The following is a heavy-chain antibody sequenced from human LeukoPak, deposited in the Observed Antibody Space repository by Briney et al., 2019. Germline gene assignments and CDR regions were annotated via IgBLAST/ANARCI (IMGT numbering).Heavy chain of an antibody. CDR3: AKRGGYWYFDL. V-gene: IGHV4-61*02. D-gene: IGHD3-10*01. CDR2: IYTSGST. Sequence: SETLSLTCTVPGGSISSGRYYWSWIRQPAGKGLEWIGRIYTSGSTNYNSSFKSRVTISVDTSKNQFSLKLSSVTAADTAVYYCAKRGGYWYFDLWGRGTLVTVSS. J-gene: IGHJ2*01. CDR1: GGSISSGRYY.